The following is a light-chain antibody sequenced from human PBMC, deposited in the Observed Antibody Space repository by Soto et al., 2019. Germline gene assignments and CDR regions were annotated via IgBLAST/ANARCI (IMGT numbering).Light chain of an antibody. Sequence: ETPMTQSPATLSVSPGARATLSCRASQSVSSNLAWYQQQPGRAPRLLLYDASTRATGIPARFSGSGCGTEFTLTINSLQSEDFAVYDGQQYNYWPPLTFGGGTKVDIK. CDR1: QSVSSN. V-gene: IGKV3-15*01. CDR2: DAS. J-gene: IGKJ4*01. CDR3: QQYNYWPPLT.